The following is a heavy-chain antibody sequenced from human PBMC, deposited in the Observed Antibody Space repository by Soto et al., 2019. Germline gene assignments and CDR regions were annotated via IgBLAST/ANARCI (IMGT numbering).Heavy chain of an antibody. Sequence: SETLSLTCTVSSDSISSNSYFWAWVRQPPGKGLDWIGKINYSGSTNYNPSLKSRVTISVDTSKNQFSLKLSSVTAADTAVYYCARNPPRRGYYGSGSYSYYGMDVWGQGTTVTVSS. CDR1: SDSISSNSYF. D-gene: IGHD3-10*01. J-gene: IGHJ6*02. CDR3: ARNPPRRGYYGSGSYSYYGMDV. CDR2: INYSGST. V-gene: IGHV4-39*07.